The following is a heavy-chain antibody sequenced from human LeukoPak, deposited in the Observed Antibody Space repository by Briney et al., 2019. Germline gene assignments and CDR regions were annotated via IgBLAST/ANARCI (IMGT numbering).Heavy chain of an antibody. J-gene: IGHJ6*03. Sequence: GASVKVSCKASGYTFTGYYLHWVRQAPGHGLEWMGWIHPNSGGTNYAQKFQGRVTMTRDTSISTAYMELSRLRSDDTAVYYCARDLGSGWPYYYYYYMDVWGKGTTVTVSS. CDR3: ARDLGSGWPYYYYYYMDV. V-gene: IGHV1-2*02. D-gene: IGHD6-19*01. CDR1: GYTFTGYY. CDR2: IHPNSGGT.